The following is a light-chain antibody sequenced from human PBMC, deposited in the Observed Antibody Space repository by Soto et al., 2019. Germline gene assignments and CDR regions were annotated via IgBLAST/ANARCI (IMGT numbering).Light chain of an antibody. J-gene: IGLJ1*01. CDR1: SSNIGPGYA. CDR3: QSYDISLSDYV. Sequence: QSVLTQPPSVSGAQGRRVPSPCLGSSSNIGPGYAEPWYQHLPGTAPNLLIYDNTNRPSGVPDRFSGSKSGTSGSLAITGLQAEDEADYYCQSYDISLSDYVFGTGTKLTVL. V-gene: IGLV1-40*01. CDR2: DNT.